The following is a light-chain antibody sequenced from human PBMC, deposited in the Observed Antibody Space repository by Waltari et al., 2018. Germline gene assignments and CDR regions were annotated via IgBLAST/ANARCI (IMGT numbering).Light chain of an antibody. CDR2: GVS. CDR1: STNVGGYNL. Sequence: QSALTQPASVSGSPGQAITIPCTGTSTNVGGYNLVSWYRQYPGKAPELMIFGVSDRHSGSSNRLSGSKSGNTATLTISGLQAEDEADYYCLSYSGRSDYVFGTGTRV. CDR3: LSYSGRSDYV. J-gene: IGLJ1*01. V-gene: IGLV2-23*02.